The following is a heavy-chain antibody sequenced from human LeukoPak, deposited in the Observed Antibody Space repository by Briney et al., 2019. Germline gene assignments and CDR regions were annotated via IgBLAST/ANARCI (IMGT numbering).Heavy chain of an antibody. Sequence: GGSLRLSCAASGFTSSNYAIHWVRQAPGKGLEWVTVISSDGNNEYYADSVKGRFTISRDNSKSTLHLQLNNLRVEDTAVYFCAKHREDFGDSCLDDYWGQGTLVTVSS. J-gene: IGHJ4*02. CDR2: ISSDGNNE. CDR1: GFTSSNYA. V-gene: IGHV3-30-3*02. CDR3: AKHREDFGDSCLDDY. D-gene: IGHD4-17*01.